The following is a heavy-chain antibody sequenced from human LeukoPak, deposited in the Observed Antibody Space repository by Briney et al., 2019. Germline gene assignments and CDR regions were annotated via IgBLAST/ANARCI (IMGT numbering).Heavy chain of an antibody. CDR3: AKDRGSGNYFDD. J-gene: IGHJ4*01. D-gene: IGHD3-10*01. Sequence: PGGSLRLSCAASGFSFSTYGMHWVRQAPGKGLEWVAFIRYDGSNKYYTDSVRGRFTISRDNSKNTLYLQISNLRAGDAAVYYCAKDRGSGNYFDDMGQGTLVTVSS. CDR2: IRYDGSNK. CDR1: GFSFSTYG. V-gene: IGHV3-30*02.